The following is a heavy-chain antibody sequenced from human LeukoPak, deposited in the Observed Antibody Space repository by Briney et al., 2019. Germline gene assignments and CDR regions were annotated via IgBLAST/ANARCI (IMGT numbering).Heavy chain of an antibody. CDR2: ISYDGSNK. D-gene: IGHD5-24*01. CDR3: AKDNRRRWLQLGIFDY. J-gene: IGHJ4*02. CDR1: GFTFSSYG. V-gene: IGHV3-30*18. Sequence: PGGSLRLSCAASGFTFSSYGMHWVRQAPGKGLEWVAVISYDGSNKYYADSVKGRFTISRDNSKNTLYLQMNSLRAEDTAVYYCAKDNRRRWLQLGIFDYWGQGTLVTVSS.